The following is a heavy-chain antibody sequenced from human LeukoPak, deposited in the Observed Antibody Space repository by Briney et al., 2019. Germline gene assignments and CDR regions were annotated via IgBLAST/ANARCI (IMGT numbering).Heavy chain of an antibody. V-gene: IGHV1-2*02. CDR3: ARDSSSWYANWFDP. CDR1: GYTFTGYY. Sequence: ASVKVSCKASGYTFTGYYMHWVRQAAGQGLEWMGWINPNSGGTNYAQKFQGRVTMTRDTSISTAYMELSRLRSDDTAVYYCARDSSSWYANWFDPWGQGTLVTVSS. CDR2: INPNSGGT. D-gene: IGHD6-13*01. J-gene: IGHJ5*02.